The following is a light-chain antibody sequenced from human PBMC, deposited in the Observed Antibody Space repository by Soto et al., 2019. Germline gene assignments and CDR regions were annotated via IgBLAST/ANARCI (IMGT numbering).Light chain of an antibody. CDR1: SSNIGSNY. CDR3: AAWDDSLSGAV. Sequence: QSVLTQPPSASGTPGQRVTISCSGSSSNIGSNYVYWYQQVPGTAPKLLIYRNNQRPSGVPDRFSGSKSGTSGSLDISGLRSEDEADYYCAAWDDSLSGAVFGGGTKLTVL. J-gene: IGLJ2*01. CDR2: RNN. V-gene: IGLV1-47*01.